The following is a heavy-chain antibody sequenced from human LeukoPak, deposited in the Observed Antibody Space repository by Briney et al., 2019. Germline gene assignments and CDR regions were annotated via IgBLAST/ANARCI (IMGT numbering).Heavy chain of an antibody. D-gene: IGHD2-15*01. CDR2: ISGSGGST. Sequence: PGGSLRLSCAASGFTFSSYVMSWVRQAPGKGLEWVSAISGSGGSTYYADSVKGRFTISRDNSKNTLYLQMNSLRAEDTAVYYCAKGYCSGGSCYKNYWGQGTLVTVSS. CDR3: AKGYCSGGSCYKNY. J-gene: IGHJ4*02. CDR1: GFTFSSYV. V-gene: IGHV3-23*01.